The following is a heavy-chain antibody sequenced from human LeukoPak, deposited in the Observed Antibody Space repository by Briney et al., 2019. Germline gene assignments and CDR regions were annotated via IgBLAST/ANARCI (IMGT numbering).Heavy chain of an antibody. D-gene: IGHD1-26*01. CDR2: INHSGST. Sequence: PSETLSLTCAVYGGAFSGYYWSWIRQPPGKGLEWIGEINHSGSTNCNPSLKSRGTISVDTSKNQFSLKLSSVTAADTAVYYCARTDSYGSPFDFWAKENLVTVSS. J-gene: IGHJ4*02. CDR1: GGAFSGYY. CDR3: ARTDSYGSPFDF. V-gene: IGHV4-34*01.